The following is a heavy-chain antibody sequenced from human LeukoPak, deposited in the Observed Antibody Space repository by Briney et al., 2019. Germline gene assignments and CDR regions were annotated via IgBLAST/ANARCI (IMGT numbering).Heavy chain of an antibody. CDR1: GGSFSDSY. J-gene: IGHJ4*02. CDR2: INHSGST. CDR3: ARVYSGSYGY. D-gene: IGHD1-26*01. V-gene: IGHV4-34*01. Sequence: ASETLSLTCAVYGGSFSDSYWIGIRQSPGKGREWIGEINHSGSTNYNPSLKSRVTISVDTSKNQFSLKLSSVTAADTAVYYCARVYSGSYGYWGQGTLVTVSS.